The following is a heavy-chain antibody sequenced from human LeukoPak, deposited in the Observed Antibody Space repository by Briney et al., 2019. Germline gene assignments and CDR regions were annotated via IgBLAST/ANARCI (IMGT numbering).Heavy chain of an antibody. D-gene: IGHD5/OR15-5a*01. CDR2: ISRSSYYI. J-gene: IGHJ6*03. Sequence: GGSLRLSCAASEFTFSDFYMNWVRQAPGKGLEWVSSISRSSYYIYYTDSVKGRFTISRDNAKNSLYLQMNSLRAEDTAVYYCARDPPLVSGPVYYYYYMDVWGKGTTVTVSS. V-gene: IGHV3-21*01. CDR3: ARDPPLVSGPVYYYYYMDV. CDR1: EFTFSDFY.